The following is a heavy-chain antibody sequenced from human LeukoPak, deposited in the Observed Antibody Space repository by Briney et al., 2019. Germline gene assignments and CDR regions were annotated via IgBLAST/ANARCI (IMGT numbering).Heavy chain of an antibody. CDR3: ARGKSYYYGSGSLGWFDP. CDR2: IYYSGST. Sequence: SETLSLTCAVYGGSFSGYYWSWIWQPPGKGLEWIGYIYYSGSTNYNPSLKSRVTISVDTSKHQFSLKLSSVTAADTAVYYCARGKSYYYGSGSLGWFDPWGQGTLVTVSS. CDR1: GGSFSGYY. V-gene: IGHV4-59*08. J-gene: IGHJ5*02. D-gene: IGHD3-10*01.